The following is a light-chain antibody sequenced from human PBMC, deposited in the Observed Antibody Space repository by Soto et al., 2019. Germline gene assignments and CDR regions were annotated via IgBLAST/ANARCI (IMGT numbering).Light chain of an antibody. J-gene: IGKJ1*01. CDR1: QRLLHSNGYNY. Sequence: DIVMTQSPLFLPVTPGEPASISCRSSQRLLHSNGYNYVDWYLQKPGQSPQVLIYLGSYRASRLPARFSGSGSGTDFTLKISRGEAEDVGVYYCMQALQTPRTFGQGNKVEIK. CDR2: LGS. CDR3: MQALQTPRT. V-gene: IGKV2-28*01.